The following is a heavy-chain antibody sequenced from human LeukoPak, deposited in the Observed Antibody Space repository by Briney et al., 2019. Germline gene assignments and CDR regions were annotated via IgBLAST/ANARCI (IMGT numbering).Heavy chain of an antibody. Sequence: GGSLRLSCAASGFTFSSYAMHWVRQAPGKGLEWVAVISYDGSNKYYADSVKGRFTISRDNSKNTLYLQMNSLRAEDTAVYYCARDLSSTIFGVVTIDYWGQGTLVTVSS. V-gene: IGHV3-30-3*01. CDR1: GFTFSSYA. J-gene: IGHJ4*02. CDR2: ISYDGSNK. D-gene: IGHD3-3*01. CDR3: ARDLSSTIFGVVTIDY.